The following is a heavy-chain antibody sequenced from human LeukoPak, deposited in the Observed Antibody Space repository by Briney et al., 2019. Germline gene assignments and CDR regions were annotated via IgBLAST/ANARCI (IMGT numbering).Heavy chain of an antibody. V-gene: IGHV5-51*01. D-gene: IGHD3-3*01. J-gene: IGHJ4*02. CDR1: GYTFSSYW. CDR3: ARQNDFRLDY. Sequence: PGESLRISRKGSGYTFSSYWIGWVRQMPGKGLEWMGIIYPGDSDTRYSPSLQGQVTISVETSIGTAYLQWSSLKASDTAIYYCARQNDFRLDYWGQGTLVTVSS. CDR2: IYPGDSDT.